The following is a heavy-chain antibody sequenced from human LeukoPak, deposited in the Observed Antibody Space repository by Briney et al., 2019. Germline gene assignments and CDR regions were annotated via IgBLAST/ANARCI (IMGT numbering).Heavy chain of an antibody. Sequence: PGRSLRLSCAASGFTFDDYAMHWVRQAPGKGLEWVSGISWNSGSIGYADSVKGRFTISRDNTKNSLYLQMNSLRAEDTAVYYCARDGSSEWSNYYYYYYYMDVWGKGTTVTVSS. CDR2: ISWNSGSI. J-gene: IGHJ6*03. V-gene: IGHV3-9*01. D-gene: IGHD3-3*01. CDR1: GFTFDDYA. CDR3: ARDGSSEWSNYYYYYYYMDV.